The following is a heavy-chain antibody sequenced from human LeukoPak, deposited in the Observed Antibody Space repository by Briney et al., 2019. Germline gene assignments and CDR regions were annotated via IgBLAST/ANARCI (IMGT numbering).Heavy chain of an antibody. CDR1: GYTFTGYY. Sequence: GASVKVSCKASGYTFTGYYMHWVRQAPGQGPEWMGRINPNSGGTNYAQKFQGRVTMTGDTSISTDYMELSRLRSDDTAVYYCARGPWDYYDSGGYYDYWGQGTLVTVSS. J-gene: IGHJ4*02. CDR2: INPNSGGT. D-gene: IGHD3-22*01. V-gene: IGHV1-2*06. CDR3: ARGPWDYYDSGGYYDY.